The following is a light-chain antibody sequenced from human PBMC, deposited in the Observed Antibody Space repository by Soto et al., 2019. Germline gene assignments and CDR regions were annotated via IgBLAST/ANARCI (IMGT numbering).Light chain of an antibody. Sequence: EIVMTQSPATLSVSPGERATLSCRASQSVSSSYLAWYQQKPGQAPRLLIYDVSNRATGIPARFSGSGSGTDFTLTISSLEPGDFAIYYCQQRNDWQVTFGQGTRLEI. CDR2: DVS. J-gene: IGKJ5*01. CDR1: QSVSSSY. V-gene: IGKV3D-20*02. CDR3: QQRNDWQVT.